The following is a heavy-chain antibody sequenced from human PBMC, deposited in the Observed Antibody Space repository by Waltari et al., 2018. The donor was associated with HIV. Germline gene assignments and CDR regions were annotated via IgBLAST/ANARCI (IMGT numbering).Heavy chain of an antibody. CDR2: ISGSGAST. V-gene: IGHV3-23*01. Sequence: EVQLLESGGGLVQPGGSLRISCAASGFTFSIYAMSWVRQAPGKGLEWVSSISGSGASTYYADSVKGRFTISRDNSKNTLSLQMNSLRAEDTAVYYCAKRYAIFYYFDYWGQGTLVTVSS. CDR1: GFTFSIYA. CDR3: AKRYAIFYYFDY. J-gene: IGHJ4*02. D-gene: IGHD3-3*02.